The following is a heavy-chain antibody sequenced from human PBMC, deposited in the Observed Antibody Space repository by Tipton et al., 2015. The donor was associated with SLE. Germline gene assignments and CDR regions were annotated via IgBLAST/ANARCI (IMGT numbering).Heavy chain of an antibody. D-gene: IGHD1-1*01. CDR1: GFTFSSYA. J-gene: IGHJ4*02. CDR3: ARDLESGSRWYFDS. Sequence: SLRLSCAASGFTFSSYAMHWVRQAPGKGLEWVAVISYDGSNKYYADSVKGRFTISRDNSKNTLYLQMDSLSAEDTALYYCARDLESGSRWYFDSWGQGTLVTVSS. CDR2: ISYDGSNK. V-gene: IGHV3-30*04.